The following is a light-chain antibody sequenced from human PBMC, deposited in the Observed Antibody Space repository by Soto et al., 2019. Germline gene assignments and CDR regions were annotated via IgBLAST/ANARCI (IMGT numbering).Light chain of an antibody. V-gene: IGKV4-1*01. CDR3: QHYNSYGT. CDR1: QNLLQSSTKHDY. J-gene: IGKJ1*01. Sequence: LMTRASFALALSLDERATITCKCSQNLLQSSTKHDYLAWYQKKPGQPPKLLFYWASTRQSGVPSRFSGSGSGTEFTLTISSVQPDDFASYYCQHYNSYGTFGQGTKVDIK. CDR2: WAS.